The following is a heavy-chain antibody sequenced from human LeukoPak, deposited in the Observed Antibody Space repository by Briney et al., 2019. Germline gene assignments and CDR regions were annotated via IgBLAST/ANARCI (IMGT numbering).Heavy chain of an antibody. J-gene: IGHJ4*02. Sequence: GGSLRLSCAASGFTVSSHYMNWVRQAPGKGLEWVSLLYSRGDTFYADSVKGRFTISRDNSKNTLYLQMNSLTAEDTAVYFCARDSSSFPNYFDCWGQGTLVTVSS. CDR3: ARDSSSFPNYFDC. CDR1: GFTVSSHY. V-gene: IGHV3-53*01. CDR2: LYSRGDT. D-gene: IGHD2-2*01.